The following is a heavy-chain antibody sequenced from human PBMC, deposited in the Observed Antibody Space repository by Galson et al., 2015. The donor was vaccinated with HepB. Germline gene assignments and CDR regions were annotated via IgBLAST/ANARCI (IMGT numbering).Heavy chain of an antibody. Sequence: SLRLSCAASGFTFSSYGMHWVRQAPGKGLEWVAVIWYDGSNKYYADSVKGRFTISRDNSKNTLYLQMNSLRAEDTAVYYCARARVYQLLLNYSYYGMDVGGQGTTVTVSS. CDR1: GFTFSSYG. J-gene: IGHJ6*02. D-gene: IGHD2-2*01. CDR2: IWYDGSNK. V-gene: IGHV3-33*01. CDR3: ARARVYQLLLNYSYYGMDV.